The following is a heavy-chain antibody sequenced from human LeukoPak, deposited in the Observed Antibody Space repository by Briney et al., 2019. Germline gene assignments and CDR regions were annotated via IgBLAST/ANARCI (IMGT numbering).Heavy chain of an antibody. CDR3: SRENGAFSPFGY. J-gene: IGHJ4*02. CDR2: ISLTGLT. D-gene: IGHD2-8*01. V-gene: IGHV4-4*02. Sequence: PSETLSLTCGVSGGSISNTNWWSWVRQLPGQGLEWIGAISLTGLTHYNPSLESRVTVSLDKSTNQLSLNLTSVTAADTAVYYCSRENGAFSPFGYWGQGTLVTVLS. CDR1: GGSISNTNW.